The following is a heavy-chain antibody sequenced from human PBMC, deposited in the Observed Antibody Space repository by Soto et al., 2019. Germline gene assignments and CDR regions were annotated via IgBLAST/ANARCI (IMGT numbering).Heavy chain of an antibody. D-gene: IGHD3-16*01. CDR2: INTYNGNT. CDR1: GYTFTRYG. J-gene: IGHJ6*02. CDR3: EMVDVYVTPSPQDV. V-gene: IGHV1-18*01. Sequence: QVQLVQSGAEVKNPGASVKVSCKASGYTFTRYGIGWARQAPGQGLEWMVWINTYNGNTNYAQNVQGRVTLTTDTSTSTAYMELRSLRSNDTAIYYCEMVDVYVTPSPQDVWGQGTTVIVSS.